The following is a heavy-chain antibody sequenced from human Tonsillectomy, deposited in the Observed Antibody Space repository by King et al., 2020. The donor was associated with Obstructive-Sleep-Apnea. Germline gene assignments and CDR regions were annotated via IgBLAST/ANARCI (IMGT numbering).Heavy chain of an antibody. CDR2: INPDSGGT. J-gene: IGHJ4*02. CDR3: AREQRAVTGFLGFDF. Sequence: QLVQSVAEVKKPGASVKVSCKTFGYTFTGYYMHWVRQAPGQGLEWMGWINPDSGGTYYSQNFQGRVTMTRDTLITTAYMEVSRLRSDDTAVYYCAREQRAVTGFLGFDFWGQGTLLTVSS. D-gene: IGHD6-19*01. V-gene: IGHV1-2*02. CDR1: GYTFTGYY.